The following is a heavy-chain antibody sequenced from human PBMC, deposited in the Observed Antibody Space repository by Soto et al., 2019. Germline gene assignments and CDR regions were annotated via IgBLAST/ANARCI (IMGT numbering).Heavy chain of an antibody. Sequence: GESLKISCKGSGYSFTSYWIGWVRQMPGKGLEWMGIIYPGDSDTRYSPSFQGQVPISADKSTSTAYLPWSSLKASDTAMYYCARQVFGEPYDYIWGSYRSPLFDYWGQGTLVTVSS. CDR1: GYSFTSYW. D-gene: IGHD3-16*02. J-gene: IGHJ4*02. CDR3: ARQVFGEPYDYIWGSYRSPLFDY. V-gene: IGHV5-51*01. CDR2: IYPGDSDT.